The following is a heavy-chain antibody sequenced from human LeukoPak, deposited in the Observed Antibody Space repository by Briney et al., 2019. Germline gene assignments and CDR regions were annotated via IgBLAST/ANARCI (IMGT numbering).Heavy chain of an antibody. D-gene: IGHD3-22*01. CDR2: VYHSGST. V-gene: IGHV4-30-2*01. Sequence: PSETLSLTRAVSGGSISSGGYSWSWIRQPPGKGLEWIGYVYHSGSTYYNPSLKSRVTISVDRSKNQFSLKLSSVTAADTAVYYCARTSYDSSGPDYWGQGTLVTVSS. CDR3: ARTSYDSSGPDY. J-gene: IGHJ4*02. CDR1: GGSISSGGYS.